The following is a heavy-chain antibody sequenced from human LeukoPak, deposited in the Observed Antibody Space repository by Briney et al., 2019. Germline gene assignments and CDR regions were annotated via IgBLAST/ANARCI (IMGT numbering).Heavy chain of an antibody. Sequence: GGSLRLSCAASGFTFSGYAMNWVRQAPGKGLEWVSAISSSSSYIYYADSVKGRFTISRDNAKNSLYLQMNSLRAEDTAVYYCARVRIAAALYYYYYMDVWGKGTTVTVSS. CDR3: ARVRIAAALYYYYYMDV. CDR1: GFTFSGYA. J-gene: IGHJ6*03. V-gene: IGHV3-21*01. CDR2: ISSSSSYI. D-gene: IGHD6-13*01.